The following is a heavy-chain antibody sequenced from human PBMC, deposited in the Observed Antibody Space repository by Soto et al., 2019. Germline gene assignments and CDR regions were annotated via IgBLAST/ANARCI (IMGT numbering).Heavy chain of an antibody. CDR1: GGSISSSSYY. D-gene: IGHD3-22*01. Sequence: SETLSLTCTVSGGSISSSSYYWGWIRQPPGKGLEWIGSIYYSGSTYYNPSLKSRVTISVDTSKNQFSLKLSSVTAADTAVYYCARSITYYYDSSGYSLYFDYWGQGTLVTVSS. V-gene: IGHV4-39*01. CDR3: ARSITYYYDSSGYSLYFDY. CDR2: IYYSGST. J-gene: IGHJ4*02.